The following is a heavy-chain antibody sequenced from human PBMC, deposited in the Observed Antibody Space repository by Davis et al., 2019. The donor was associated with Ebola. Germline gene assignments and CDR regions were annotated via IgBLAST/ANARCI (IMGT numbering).Heavy chain of an antibody. CDR3: ARQTTVTTYYYGMDV. D-gene: IGHD4-11*01. V-gene: IGHV4-59*08. CDR2: IYYSGST. J-gene: IGHJ6*02. CDR1: GGSISSYY. Sequence: MPSETLSLTCTVSGGSISSYYWSWIRQPPGKGLEWIGYIYYSGSTNYNPSLKSRVTISVDTSKNQFSLKLSSVTAADTAVYYCARQTTVTTYYYGMDVWGQGTTVTVSS.